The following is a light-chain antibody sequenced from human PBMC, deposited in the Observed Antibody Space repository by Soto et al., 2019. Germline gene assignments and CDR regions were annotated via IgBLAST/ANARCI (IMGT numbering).Light chain of an antibody. CDR1: SSNIGDNP. Sequence: QSVLTQPPSASGTPGQRITISCSGSSSNIGDNPVNWYQQLPGAAPKLLIYINDQRPSGVPDRFSGSKSGTSASLAISGLQPEDEADYYCSSCGDNDIYVFGTGTKLTVL. CDR2: IND. V-gene: IGLV1-44*01. J-gene: IGLJ1*01. CDR3: SSCGDNDIYV.